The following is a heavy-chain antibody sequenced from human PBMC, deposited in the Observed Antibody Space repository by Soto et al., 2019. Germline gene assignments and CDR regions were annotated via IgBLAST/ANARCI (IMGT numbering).Heavy chain of an antibody. D-gene: IGHD4-17*01. V-gene: IGHV1-18*01. CDR3: ARSKPATTVTRQYYYYGMDV. J-gene: IGHJ6*02. CDR2: ISAYNGNT. CDR1: GYTFTSYG. Sequence: QVQLVQSGAEVKKPGASVKVSCKASGYTFTSYGISWVRQAPGQGLEWMGWISAYNGNTNYAQKLQGRVTMTTDTSTSTAYMELRSLRSDDTAVYYCARSKPATTVTRQYYYYGMDVWGQGTTVTVSS.